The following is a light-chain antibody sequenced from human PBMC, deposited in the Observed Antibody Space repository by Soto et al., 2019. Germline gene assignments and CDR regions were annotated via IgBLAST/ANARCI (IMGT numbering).Light chain of an antibody. Sequence: IHLTQPPSSLSASVGDRVTIPCRASQDISTSLAWYQQKPGKAPKLLIYDASTLESGVPSRFSGSGSGTDFTLTIRTLQPEDFATYFCQQFQSYPLTFGRGTTVEI. CDR2: DAS. V-gene: IGKV1-13*02. CDR3: QQFQSYPLT. J-gene: IGKJ4*01. CDR1: QDISTS.